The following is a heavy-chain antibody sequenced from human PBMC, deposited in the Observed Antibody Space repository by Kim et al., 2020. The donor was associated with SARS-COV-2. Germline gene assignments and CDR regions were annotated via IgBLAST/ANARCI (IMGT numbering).Heavy chain of an antibody. CDR3: ARLGGDDRYYYYYGMDV. V-gene: IGHV5-10-1*01. J-gene: IGHJ6*02. Sequence: GESLKISCKGSGYSFTSYWISWVRQMPGKGLEWMGRIDPSDSYTNYSPSFQGHVTISADKSISTAYLQWSSLKASDTAMYYCARLGGDDRYYYYYGMDVWGQGTTVTVSS. D-gene: IGHD2-21*01. CDR1: GYSFTSYW. CDR2: IDPSDSYT.